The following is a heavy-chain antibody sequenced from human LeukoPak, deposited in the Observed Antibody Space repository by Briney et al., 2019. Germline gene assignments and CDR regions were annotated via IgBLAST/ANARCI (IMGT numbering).Heavy chain of an antibody. D-gene: IGHD2-21*01. V-gene: IGHV3-23*01. CDR3: GEGGGGHYDY. CDR2: IGSNGADT. CDR1: GFTFSSIA. Sequence: PGGSLILSCAASGFTFSSIAMTWVRQAPGKGLQWVSAIGSNGADTYYADSVKGRFTISRDNSKNTLYLQMNSLRAEDTAVYFCGEGGGGHYDYWGQGTLVTVSS. J-gene: IGHJ4*02.